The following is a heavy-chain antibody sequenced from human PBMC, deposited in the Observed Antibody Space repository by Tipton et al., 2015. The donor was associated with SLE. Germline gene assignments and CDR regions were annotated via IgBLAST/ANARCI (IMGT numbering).Heavy chain of an antibody. J-gene: IGHJ6*02. CDR3: ARGGYSSGWPIYYYYGMDV. V-gene: IGHV4-38-2*01. Sequence: GLVKPSETLSLTCAVSGYSISSGYYWGWIRQPPGKGLEWIGYIYYSGSTNYNPSLKSRVTISVDTSKNQFSLKLSSVTAADTAVYYCARGGYSSGWPIYYYYGMDVWGQGTTVTVSS. D-gene: IGHD6-19*01. CDR2: IYYSGST. CDR1: GYSISSGYY.